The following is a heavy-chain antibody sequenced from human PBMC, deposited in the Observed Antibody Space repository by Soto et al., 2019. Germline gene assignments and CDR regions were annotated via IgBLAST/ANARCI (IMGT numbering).Heavy chain of an antibody. CDR3: ARDLGELWPSVGDY. D-gene: IGHD1-26*01. J-gene: IGHJ4*02. CDR2: IYYDGRNK. CDR1: GFTFNTYG. Sequence: QVQLVESGGGVVQPGRSLRLSCAASGFTFNTYGMHWVRQAPGKGLEWVAVIYYDGRNKYYADSVKGRFTISRDNSKNTFNLQMNSLEVEDTAVYYCARDLGELWPSVGDYWGQGTLVTVSS. V-gene: IGHV3-33*01.